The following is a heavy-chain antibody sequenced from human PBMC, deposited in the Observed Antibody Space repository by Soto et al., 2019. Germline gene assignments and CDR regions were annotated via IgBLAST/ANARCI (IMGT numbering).Heavy chain of an antibody. CDR2: ISAYNGNT. CDR1: GYTFTSYG. V-gene: IGHV1-18*01. CDR3: ARARGAYGMDV. Sequence: QVQLVQSGAEVKKPGASVKVSCKASGYTFTSYGISWVRQAPGQGLEWMGWISAYNGNTNYAQKLQGRVTMTTDTSTSTGYVEMRSLRSGDTAVYFCARARGAYGMDVWGQGTTVTVSS. J-gene: IGHJ6*02.